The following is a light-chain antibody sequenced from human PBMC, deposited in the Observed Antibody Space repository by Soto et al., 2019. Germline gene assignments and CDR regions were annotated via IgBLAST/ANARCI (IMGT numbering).Light chain of an antibody. CDR2: WAS. CDR1: QSVLYSSNNKNF. Sequence: DIVMTQSPDSLAVSLGERATINCKSSQSVLYSSNNKNFLTWYQQKPGQPPKLLFYWASTRESGVPDRLSGSGSGTDFTLTISSLQAEDVAVYYCQQYYSAPWTFGQGTKVEIK. V-gene: IGKV4-1*01. CDR3: QQYYSAPWT. J-gene: IGKJ1*01.